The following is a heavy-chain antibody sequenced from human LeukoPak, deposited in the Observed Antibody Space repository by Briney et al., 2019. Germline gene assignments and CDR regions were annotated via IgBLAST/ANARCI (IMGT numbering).Heavy chain of an antibody. CDR1: GFIFGDHA. CDR3: TRGPILLWIHNGMDV. J-gene: IGHJ6*02. V-gene: IGHV3-49*04. Sequence: GGSPRLSCFASGFIFGDHAMSWVRQAPGKGLEWVGFSRSKAYGGTTEYAASVEGRFTISRDDSRGIAYLQMNSLKTEDTAFYYCTRGPILLWIHNGMDVWGQGTTVTVSS. CDR2: SRSKAYGGTT. D-gene: IGHD2/OR15-2a*01.